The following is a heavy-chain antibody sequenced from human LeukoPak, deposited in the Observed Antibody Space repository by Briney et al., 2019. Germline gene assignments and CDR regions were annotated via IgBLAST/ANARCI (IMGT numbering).Heavy chain of an antibody. Sequence: TGGSLRLPCAASGFTFSSYSMNWVRQAPGKGLEWVSSISSSSSYIYYADSVKGRFTISRDNAKNSLYLQMNSLRAEDTAVYYCARDGDYDYVWGSYRQFDYWGQGTLVTVSS. J-gene: IGHJ4*02. D-gene: IGHD3-16*02. CDR1: GFTFSSYS. CDR3: ARDGDYDYVWGSYRQFDY. V-gene: IGHV3-21*01. CDR2: ISSSSSYI.